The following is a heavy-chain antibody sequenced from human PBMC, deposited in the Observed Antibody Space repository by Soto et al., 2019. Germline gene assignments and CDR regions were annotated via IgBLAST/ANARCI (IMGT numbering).Heavy chain of an antibody. J-gene: IGHJ2*01. V-gene: IGHV3-74*01. Sequence: EEQLVESGGDLVQPGGSLRLSCAASGFTFRTYWMHWVRQVPGKGLVWVSRIDVDGSPTNYADSVKGRFTISRDNSKNTWYRQMNSLRAEDTAVYYCARAVSGRNGYFNLWGRGTLVTVSS. CDR3: ARAVSGRNGYFNL. D-gene: IGHD1-26*01. CDR2: IDVDGSPT. CDR1: GFTFRTYW.